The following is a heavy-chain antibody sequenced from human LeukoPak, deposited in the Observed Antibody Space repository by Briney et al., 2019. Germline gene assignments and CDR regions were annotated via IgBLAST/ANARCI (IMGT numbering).Heavy chain of an antibody. Sequence: PGGSLRLSCAASGFTFSSYGMHWVRQGPGKGLVWVSRINSDGSTTNYADSVKGRFTISRDNAKNTLYLQMNSLRAEDTAVYYCVRVDGGYWGQGALVTVSP. D-gene: IGHD3-16*01. V-gene: IGHV3-74*01. CDR2: INSDGSTT. CDR1: GFTFSSYG. J-gene: IGHJ4*02. CDR3: VRVDGGY.